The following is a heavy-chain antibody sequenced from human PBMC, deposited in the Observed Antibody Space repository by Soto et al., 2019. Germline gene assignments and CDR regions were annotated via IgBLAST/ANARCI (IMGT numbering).Heavy chain of an antibody. CDR1: GFTFSSYG. CDR3: ASLFGVAFDY. Sequence: QVQLVESGGGVVQPGRSLRLSCAASGFTFSSYGMHWVRQAPGKGLEWVAVIWYDGSNKYYADSVKGRFTIARDNSKNTLYLQMTSLRAEDTAVYYCASLFGVAFDYWGQGTLVTVSS. CDR2: IWYDGSNK. J-gene: IGHJ4*02. V-gene: IGHV3-33*01. D-gene: IGHD3-3*01.